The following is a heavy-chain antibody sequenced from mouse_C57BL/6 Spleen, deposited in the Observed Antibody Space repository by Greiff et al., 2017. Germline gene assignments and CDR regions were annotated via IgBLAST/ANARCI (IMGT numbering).Heavy chain of an antibody. V-gene: IGHV1-42*01. D-gene: IGHD2-4*01. CDR3: AKEGAYYDRQGAVGY. J-gene: IGHJ4*01. CDR2: INPSTGGT. CDR1: GYSFTGYY. Sequence: EVQLQQSGPELVKPGASVKLSCKASGYSFTGYYMNWVKQSPEKSLEWIGEINPSTGGTTYNQKFKAKATLTVDKSSSTAYMQLKSLTSEDSAVYYCAKEGAYYDRQGAVGYWGKGATVTVSS.